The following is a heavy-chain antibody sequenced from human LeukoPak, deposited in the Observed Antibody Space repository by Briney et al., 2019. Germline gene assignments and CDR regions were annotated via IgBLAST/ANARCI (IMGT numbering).Heavy chain of an antibody. CDR2: IIPIFGTA. Sequence: ASVKVSCKASGGTFSSYAMIWVRQAPGQGLEWMGGIIPIFGTANYAQKFQGRVTITTDESTSTAYMELSSLRSEDTAVYYCATGGLYYDFWSGQGWFDPWGQGTLVTVSS. V-gene: IGHV1-69*05. J-gene: IGHJ5*02. CDR1: GGTFSSYA. CDR3: ATGGLYYDFWSGQGWFDP. D-gene: IGHD3-3*01.